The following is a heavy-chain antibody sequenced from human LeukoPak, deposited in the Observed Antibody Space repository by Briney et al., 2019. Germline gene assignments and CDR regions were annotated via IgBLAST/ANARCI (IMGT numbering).Heavy chain of an antibody. CDR3: AGAATAVADLFDY. CDR2: INPNSGGT. D-gene: IGHD6-19*01. Sequence: ASVKVSCKASGYTFTGYYMHWVRQAPGQGLEWMGWINPNSGGTNYAQKFQGWVTMTRDTSISTAYMELSRLRSDDTAVYYCAGAATAVADLFDYWGQGTLVTVSS. CDR1: GYTFTGYY. J-gene: IGHJ4*02. V-gene: IGHV1-2*04.